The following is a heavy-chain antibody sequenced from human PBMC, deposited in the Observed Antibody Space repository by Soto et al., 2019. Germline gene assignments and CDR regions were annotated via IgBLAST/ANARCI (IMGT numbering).Heavy chain of an antibody. Sequence: ASVKVSCKASGYTFTSYYMHWVRQASGQGLEWMGIINPSGGSTSYAQKFQGRVTMTRDTSTSTVYMELSSLRSEDTAVYYCAREAYSGYDSSKYFDYWGQGTLVTVSS. CDR3: AREAYSGYDSSKYFDY. J-gene: IGHJ4*02. CDR2: INPSGGST. CDR1: GYTFTSYY. V-gene: IGHV1-46*03. D-gene: IGHD5-12*01.